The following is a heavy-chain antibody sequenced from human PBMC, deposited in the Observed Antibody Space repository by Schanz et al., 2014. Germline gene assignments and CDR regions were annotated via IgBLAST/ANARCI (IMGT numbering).Heavy chain of an antibody. Sequence: QVQLQESGPGLVKPSETLSLTCSVSGGSIRNYYWNWIRQPPGKGVEWIGYIHYSGSTNYNPSLESRVAMSEHTSKNQSSLKLSPVTAADTAVYYCARLNYDSSGYPYYYGMDVWGQGTTVTVSS. J-gene: IGHJ6*02. D-gene: IGHD3-22*01. CDR1: GGSIRNYY. V-gene: IGHV4-59*08. CDR3: ARLNYDSSGYPYYYGMDV. CDR2: IHYSGST.